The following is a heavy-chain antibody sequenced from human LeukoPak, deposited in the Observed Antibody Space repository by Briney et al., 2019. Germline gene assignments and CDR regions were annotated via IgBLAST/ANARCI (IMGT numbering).Heavy chain of an antibody. Sequence: SETLSLTCTVSGGSISSSSYYWGWIRQPPGTGLEWIGSIYYSGSTYYNPSLKSRVTISVDTSKNQFSLKLSSVTAADTAVYYCARSLYDSNWFDPWGQGTLVTVSS. J-gene: IGHJ5*02. CDR1: GGSISSSSYY. CDR3: ARSLYDSNWFDP. V-gene: IGHV4-39*01. CDR2: IYYSGST. D-gene: IGHD5/OR15-5a*01.